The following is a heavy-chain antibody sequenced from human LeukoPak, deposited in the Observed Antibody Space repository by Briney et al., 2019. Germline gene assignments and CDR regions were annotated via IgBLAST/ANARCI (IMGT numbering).Heavy chain of an antibody. CDR2: IIPIFGTA. CDR1: GGTFSSYA. J-gene: IGHJ5*02. D-gene: IGHD4-17*01. Sequence: SVKVSCKASGGTFSSYAISWVRQAPGQGLEWMGGIIPIFGTANYAQKFQGRVTITADESTSTAYMELSSLRSEDTAVYYCARNNRPTVTTPSWFDPWGQGTLVTVSS. V-gene: IGHV1-69*01. CDR3: ARNNRPTVTTPSWFDP.